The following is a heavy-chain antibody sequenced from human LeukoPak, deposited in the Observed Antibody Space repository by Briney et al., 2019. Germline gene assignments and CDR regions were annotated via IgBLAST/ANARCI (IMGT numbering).Heavy chain of an antibody. CDR2: VNEGGSER. D-gene: IGHD3-16*01. Sequence: GGSLRLSCAASGFTFSSYWMNWVREAPGQGLEWWASVNEGGSERYYVDSVRGRFTISRDNAKNSLYLQMNSLRAEDTAVYYCARALGDDPIDHWGQGTLVTVSS. J-gene: IGHJ4*02. CDR1: GFTFSSYW. CDR3: ARALGDDPIDH. V-gene: IGHV3-7*01.